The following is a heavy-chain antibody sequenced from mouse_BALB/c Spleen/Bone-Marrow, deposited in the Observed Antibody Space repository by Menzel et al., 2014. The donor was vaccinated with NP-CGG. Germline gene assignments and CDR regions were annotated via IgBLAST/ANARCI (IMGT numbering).Heavy chain of an antibody. CDR1: GYTFGSYW. J-gene: IGHJ3*01. V-gene: IGHV1-9*01. Sequence: VQLQQSGDELMKPGASVKISCKATGYTFGSYWIEWVKQRPEHGLEWMGEILPGSGGTNYNEKFKDKATFTADTSSNTAYMQLSSLTSEDSAVYFCTRAALRPWFAYWGQGTLVTVSA. CDR2: ILPGSGGT. CDR3: TRAALRPWFAY. D-gene: IGHD1-2*01.